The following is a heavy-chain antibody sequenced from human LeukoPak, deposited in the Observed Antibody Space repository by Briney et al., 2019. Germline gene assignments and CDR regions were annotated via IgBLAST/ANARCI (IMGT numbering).Heavy chain of an antibody. J-gene: IGHJ6*02. D-gene: IGHD3-10*01. CDR3: ARYYYGSGSDPWV. CDR1: GFTVSSNY. V-gene: IGHV3-53*01. Sequence: PGGSLRLSCAASGFTVSSNYMSWVRQAPGKGLEWVSVIYSGGSTYYADSVKGRFTISRDNSKNTLYLQMNSLRAEDTAVYYCARYYYGSGSDPWVWGQGITVTVSS. CDR2: IYSGGST.